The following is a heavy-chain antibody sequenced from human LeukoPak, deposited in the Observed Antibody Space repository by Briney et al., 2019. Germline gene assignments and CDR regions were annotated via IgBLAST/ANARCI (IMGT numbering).Heavy chain of an antibody. D-gene: IGHD3-22*01. CDR1: GFTFSSYA. J-gene: IGHJ4*02. V-gene: IGHV3-23*01. CDR2: ISGSGEST. Sequence: GGSLRLSCAASGFTFSSYAMSWVRQAPGKGLEWVSSISGSGESTYHADSVKGRFTISRDNSKNTLYLQMNSLKAEDTAVYYCAKEDLGGSSVYNDYWGQGTLVTVSS. CDR3: AKEDLGGSSVYNDY.